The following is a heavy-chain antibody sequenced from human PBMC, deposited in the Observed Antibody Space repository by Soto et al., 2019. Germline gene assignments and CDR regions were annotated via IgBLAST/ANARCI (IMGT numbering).Heavy chain of an antibody. D-gene: IGHD2-2*01. CDR1: GYTFTSYA. V-gene: IGHV1-3*01. CDR3: AQGVVPATYDAFDI. J-gene: IGHJ3*02. CDR2: INAGNGNT. Sequence: ASVKVSCKASGYTFTSYAMHWVRQAPGQRLEWMGWINAGNGNTKYSQKFQGRVTITADESTSTAYMELSSLRSEDTAVYYCAQGVVPATYDAFDIWGQGTMVTVSS.